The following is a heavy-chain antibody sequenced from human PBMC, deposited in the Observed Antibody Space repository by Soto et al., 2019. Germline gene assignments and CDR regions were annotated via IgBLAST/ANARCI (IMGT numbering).Heavy chain of an antibody. Sequence: PGGSLRLSCAASGFTFSSYAMSWVRQAPGKGLEWVSAISGSGGSTYYADSVKGRFTISRDNSKNTLYLQMNSLRAEDTAVYYCAKARRYCSSTSCYVVSMDVWGQGTTVTVSS. CDR2: ISGSGGST. CDR1: GFTFSSYA. CDR3: AKARRYCSSTSCYVVSMDV. D-gene: IGHD2-2*01. V-gene: IGHV3-23*01. J-gene: IGHJ6*02.